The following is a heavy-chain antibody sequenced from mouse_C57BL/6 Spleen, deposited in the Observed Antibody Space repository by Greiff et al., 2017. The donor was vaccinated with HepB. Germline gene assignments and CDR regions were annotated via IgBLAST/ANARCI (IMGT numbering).Heavy chain of an antibody. CDR1: GYTFTSYW. J-gene: IGHJ3*01. V-gene: IGHV1-50*01. D-gene: IGHD2-3*01. Sequence: QVQLQQPGAELVKPGASVKLSCKASGYTFTSYWMQWVKQRPGQGLEWIGEIDPSDSYTNYNQKFKGKATLTVDTSSSTAYMQLSSLTSEDSAVYYCARNGYSLAYWGQGTLVTVSA. CDR3: ARNGYSLAY. CDR2: IDPSDSYT.